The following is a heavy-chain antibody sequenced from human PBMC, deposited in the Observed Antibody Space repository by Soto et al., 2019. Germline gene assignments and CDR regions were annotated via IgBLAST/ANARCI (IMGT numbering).Heavy chain of an antibody. J-gene: IGHJ4*02. Sequence: ASVKVSCKTSGGTFSTFGISWVRQAPGQGLEWMGGIIPFFGTAEYSQKFEDRITITADESTNTVYMALRSLTSENTAIYYCARTAPMAAGDKYYYDFWGQGALVTVSS. CDR1: GGTFSTFG. CDR3: ARTAPMAAGDKYYYDF. CDR2: IIPFFGTA. D-gene: IGHD3-16*01. V-gene: IGHV1-69*13.